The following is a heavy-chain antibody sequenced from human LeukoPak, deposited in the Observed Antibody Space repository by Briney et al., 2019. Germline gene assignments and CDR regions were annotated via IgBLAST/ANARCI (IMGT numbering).Heavy chain of an antibody. CDR2: ISGSGGST. CDR1: GFTFSSYG. Sequence: GGSLRLSCAASGFTFSSYGMIWVRQAPGKGLEWGSAISGSGGSTYYADSVKGRFTISRDNSKDTLYLQMNSLRAEDTAVYYGAKDPDYYDSSGYIDSWGQGTLVTVSS. CDR3: AKDPDYYDSSGYIDS. D-gene: IGHD3-22*01. J-gene: IGHJ4*02. V-gene: IGHV3-23*01.